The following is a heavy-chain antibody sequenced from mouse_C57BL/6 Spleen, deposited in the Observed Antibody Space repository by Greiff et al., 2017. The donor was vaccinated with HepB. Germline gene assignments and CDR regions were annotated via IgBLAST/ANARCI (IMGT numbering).Heavy chain of an antibody. CDR2: IDPSDSET. Sequence: QVQLQQPGAELVRPGSSVKLSCKASGYAFTSYWMHWVKQRPIQGLEWIGNIDPSDSETHYNQKFKDKATLTVDKSSSTAYMQLSSLTSEDSAVYYCARGYGSSGLFDYWGQGTTLTVSS. J-gene: IGHJ2*01. CDR3: ARGYGSSGLFDY. D-gene: IGHD1-1*01. CDR1: GYAFTSYW. V-gene: IGHV1-52*01.